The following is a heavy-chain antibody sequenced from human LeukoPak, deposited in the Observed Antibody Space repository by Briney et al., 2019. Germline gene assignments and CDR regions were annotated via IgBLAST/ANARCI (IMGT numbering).Heavy chain of an antibody. V-gene: IGHV3-53*01. Sequence: GGTLRLSCAASGFTVSSNYMSWVRQAPGKGLEWVSVIYTGGSTFYTDSVKGRFTISRDNSKNTLYLQMNSLRAEDTAVYYCARGDFDYWGQGTLVTVSS. CDR3: ARGDFDY. CDR1: GFTVSSNY. J-gene: IGHJ4*02. CDR2: IYTGGST.